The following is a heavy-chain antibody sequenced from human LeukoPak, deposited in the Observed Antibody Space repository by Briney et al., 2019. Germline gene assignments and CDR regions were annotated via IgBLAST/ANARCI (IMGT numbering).Heavy chain of an antibody. CDR3: ARSDGYYYYYMDV. V-gene: IGHV4-4*08. CDR1: GGSISSYY. J-gene: IGHJ6*03. Sequence: PSETLSLTCTVSGGSISSYYWSWIRQPPGKGLEWIGRIYTSGSTNYNPSLKSRVTISVDTSKNQFPLKLSSVTAADTAVYYCARSDGYYYYYMDVWGKGTTVTVSS. CDR2: IYTSGST. D-gene: IGHD3-22*01.